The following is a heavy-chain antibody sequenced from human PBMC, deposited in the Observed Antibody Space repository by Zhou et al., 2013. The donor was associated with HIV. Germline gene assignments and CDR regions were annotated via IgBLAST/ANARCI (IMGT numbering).Heavy chain of an antibody. J-gene: IGHJ4*02. Sequence: QAQLVQSGAEMKKPGASVRVSCKASGYTFIEYAVHWVRQAPGRRLEWLGWINAGSGKTQYSEKFQDRVTLVTDTSATTAYMELRSLRSDDTAVYYCARDSDIAAALDYWGQGTLVTVSS. V-gene: IGHV1-3*01. CDR1: GYTFIEYA. CDR3: ARDSDIAAALDY. CDR2: INAGSGKT. D-gene: IGHD6-13*01.